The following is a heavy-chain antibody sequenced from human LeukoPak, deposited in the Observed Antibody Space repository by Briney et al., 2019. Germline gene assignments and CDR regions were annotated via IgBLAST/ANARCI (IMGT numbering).Heavy chain of an antibody. V-gene: IGHV3-23*01. CDR2: ISGSGGNT. D-gene: IGHD3/OR15-3a*01. CDR3: AKNMTFLKFLHY. J-gene: IGHJ4*02. CDR1: GFTFSVYF. Sequence: GGSLRLSCAASGFTFSVYFMGWVRQAPGKGLEWVSVISGSGGNTYYADSVKGRFTISRDNSKNTLYLQMNSLRAEDTAVYYCAKNMTFLKFLHYWGQGTLVTVSS.